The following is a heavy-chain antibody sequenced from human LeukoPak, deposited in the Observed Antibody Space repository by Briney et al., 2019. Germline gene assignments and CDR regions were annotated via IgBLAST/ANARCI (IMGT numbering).Heavy chain of an antibody. CDR1: GGTFSSYA. CDR2: IIPIFGTA. D-gene: IGHD1-26*01. J-gene: IGHJ3*02. CDR3: ARVDSGSYYGAFDI. V-gene: IGHV1-69*05. Sequence: GSSVKVSCKASGGTFSSYAISWVRQAPGQGLEWMGRIIPIFGTANYAQKFQGRVTITMDESTSTAYMELSSLRSEDTAVYYCARVDSGSYYGAFDIWGQGTMVTVSS.